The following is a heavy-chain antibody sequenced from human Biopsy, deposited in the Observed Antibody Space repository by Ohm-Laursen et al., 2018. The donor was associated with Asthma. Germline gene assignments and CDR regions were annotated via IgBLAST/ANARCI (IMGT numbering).Heavy chain of an antibody. D-gene: IGHD1-7*01. CDR1: GYTFSDSW. J-gene: IGHJ4*02. V-gene: IGHV5-51*01. CDR3: ARFIDGTFFVDY. Sequence: ESLKISCKASGYTFSDSWISWVRQMPGKGLEWMGIIFAANSETKYSPSFQGQVTISADMSISTAFLQWSSLKASDTAIYYCARFIDGTFFVDYWGQGTLVTVSS. CDR2: IFAANSET.